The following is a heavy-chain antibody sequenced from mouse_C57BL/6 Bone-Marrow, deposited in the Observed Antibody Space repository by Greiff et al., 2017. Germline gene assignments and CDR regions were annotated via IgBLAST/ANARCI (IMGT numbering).Heavy chain of an antibody. V-gene: IGHV1-9*01. Sequence: QVQLKQSGAELMKPGASVKLSCKATGSTFTGYWIEWVKQRPGHGLEWIGVILPGSGSTNYNEKFKGKATLTADTSSNTACMQLSSLTTEDSALYYCARWECAVGYWGQGTAVTVSA. CDR2: ILPGSGST. CDR3: ARWECAVGY. D-gene: IGHD4-1*01. J-gene: IGHJ4*01. CDR1: GSTFTGYW.